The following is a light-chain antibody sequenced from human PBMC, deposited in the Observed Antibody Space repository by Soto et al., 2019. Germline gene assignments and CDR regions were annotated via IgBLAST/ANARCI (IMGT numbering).Light chain of an antibody. CDR1: QSISNF. Sequence: DIQMTQSPSSLSASVGDRVTITCRASQSISNFLNWYQQKPGKAPKLLIYAASSLQSGVPSRFSGSGSGTDCTLTISSLQTEDFATYHCHQSYSTAWTFVQGTKVEIK. V-gene: IGKV1-39*01. CDR2: AAS. CDR3: HQSYSTAWT. J-gene: IGKJ1*01.